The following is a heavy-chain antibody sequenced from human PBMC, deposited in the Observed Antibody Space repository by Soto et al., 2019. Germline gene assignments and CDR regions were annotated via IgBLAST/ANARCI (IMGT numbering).Heavy chain of an antibody. CDR2: IYYSGST. Sequence: SETLCLTCTVSGGSLSSGDYYWSWIRQPPGKGLEWIGYIYYSGSTYYNPSLKSRVTISVDTSKNQFSLKLSSVTAADTAVYYCARDRGYCISTSCATYYYGMDVWGQGTTVTVSS. CDR1: GGSLSSGDYY. CDR3: ARDRGYCISTSCATYYYGMDV. J-gene: IGHJ6*02. V-gene: IGHV4-30-4*01. D-gene: IGHD2-2*01.